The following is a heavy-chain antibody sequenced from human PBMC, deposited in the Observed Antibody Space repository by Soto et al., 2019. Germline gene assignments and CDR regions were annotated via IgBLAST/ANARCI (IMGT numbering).Heavy chain of an antibody. J-gene: IGHJ4*02. CDR2: MNPYSGNT. V-gene: IGHV1-8*01. CDR3: ARFAHHSAF. D-gene: IGHD2-15*01. CDR1: GYTFTSYD. Sequence: QVQLVQSGAEVKKPGASVKVSCKASGYTFTSYDINWVRQATGQGLEWMGWMNPYSGNTGYAQKFQGSLTMTRNTSISTAYMELNSLRSEDTAVYNCARFAHHSAFCGQGTLVTVSS.